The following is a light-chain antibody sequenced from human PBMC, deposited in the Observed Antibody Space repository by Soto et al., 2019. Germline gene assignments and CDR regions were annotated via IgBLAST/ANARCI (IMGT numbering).Light chain of an antibody. CDR3: ASWDDSLKALL. V-gene: IGLV1-44*01. CDR2: NNY. Sequence: QSVLTQPPSASETPEQRVIISCSGGSSNIGTNSVSWYQHLPGTAPKLLIYNNYQRPSGVPDRFSGSKPGTSASLAISGLQSEDEADYYCASWDDSLKALLFGGGTKVTVL. CDR1: SSNIGTNS. J-gene: IGLJ3*02.